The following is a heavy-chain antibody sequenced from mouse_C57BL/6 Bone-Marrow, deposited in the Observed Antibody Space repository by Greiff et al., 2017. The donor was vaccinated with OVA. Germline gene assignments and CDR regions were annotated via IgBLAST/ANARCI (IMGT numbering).Heavy chain of an antibody. Sequence: EVKLMESGGRLVQPKGSLKLSCAASGFSFNTYAMNWVRQAPGKGLEWVARIRSKSNNYATYYADSVKDRFTISRDDSESMLYLQMNNLKTEDTAMYYCVRNWDVGMDYWGQGTSVTVSS. CDR3: VRNWDVGMDY. D-gene: IGHD4-1*01. CDR1: GFSFNTYA. V-gene: IGHV10-1*01. CDR2: IRSKSNNYAT. J-gene: IGHJ4*01.